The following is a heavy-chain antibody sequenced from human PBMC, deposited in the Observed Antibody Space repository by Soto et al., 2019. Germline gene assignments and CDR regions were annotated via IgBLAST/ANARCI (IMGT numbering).Heavy chain of an antibody. D-gene: IGHD3-10*01. CDR1: GGSISSSTYY. CDR2: IYYSGST. Sequence: PSETLSLTCTVSGGSISSSTYYWGWIRQPPGKGLEWIGSIYYSGSTYYNPSLKSRITISVDTSKNHFSLKPSSVTAADTAVYYCARHGGARVRGVTRPSSWVDYWGQGTLVTVSS. J-gene: IGHJ4*02. V-gene: IGHV4-39*01. CDR3: ARHGGARVRGVTRPSSWVDY.